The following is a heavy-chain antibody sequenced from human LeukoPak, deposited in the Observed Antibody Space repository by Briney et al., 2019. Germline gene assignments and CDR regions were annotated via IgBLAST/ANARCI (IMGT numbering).Heavy chain of an antibody. CDR2: ISSSSSYI. CDR3: ARDHIQGIAVLVDY. CDR1: GFTFSSYS. V-gene: IGHV3-21*01. J-gene: IGHJ4*02. Sequence: PGGSLRLSCAASGFTFSSYSMNWVRQAPGKGLEWVSSISSSSSYIYYADSVKGRFTISRDNAKNSLYLQMNSLRAEDTAVYYCARDHIQGIAVLVDYWGQGTLATVSS. D-gene: IGHD6-19*01.